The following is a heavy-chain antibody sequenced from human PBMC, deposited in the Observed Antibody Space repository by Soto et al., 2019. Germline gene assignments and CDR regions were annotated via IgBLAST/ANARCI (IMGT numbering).Heavy chain of an antibody. D-gene: IGHD1-26*01. CDR1: GYSFITYW. CDR3: ARGIKGGTPFYAMDV. Sequence: PGESLKISCKGSGYSFITYWIGWVRQMPGKGLQWMGIIYPGDSDTTYSPSFEGQVTISLDKSIATAYLQWSSLKASDTATYYCARGIKGGTPFYAMDVWSQGTTVTVS. CDR2: IYPGDSDT. J-gene: IGHJ6*02. V-gene: IGHV5-51*01.